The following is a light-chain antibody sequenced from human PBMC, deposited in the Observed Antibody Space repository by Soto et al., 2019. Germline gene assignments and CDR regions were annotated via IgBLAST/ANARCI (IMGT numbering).Light chain of an antibody. CDR1: QDISNY. J-gene: IGKJ4*01. Sequence: EIQVTQSASTLSGSVGDRVTITCQASQDISNYLNWYQQKSGKAPKLLIYDASDLETGVPSRFSGSGSGTDFTFTINSLQPEDIATYYCQQYDNLPLTFGGGTKVDIK. V-gene: IGKV1-33*01. CDR3: QQYDNLPLT. CDR2: DAS.